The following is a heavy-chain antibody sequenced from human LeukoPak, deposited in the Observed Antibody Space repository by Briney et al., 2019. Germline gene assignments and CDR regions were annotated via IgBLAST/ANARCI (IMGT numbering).Heavy chain of an antibody. CDR3: ARGGRYGDYDY. Sequence: ASVKLSCKASGYTFTGYYMHWVRQAPGQRLEWMGRINPNSGGTNYAQKFQGRVTMTMDTSISTAYMELRRLRSDDTAVYYRARGGRYGDYDYWGPGTLVTVSS. D-gene: IGHD4-17*01. CDR2: INPNSGGT. J-gene: IGHJ4*02. V-gene: IGHV1-2*06. CDR1: GYTFTGYY.